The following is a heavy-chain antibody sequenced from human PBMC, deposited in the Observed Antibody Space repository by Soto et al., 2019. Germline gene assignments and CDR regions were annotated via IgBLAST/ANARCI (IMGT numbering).Heavy chain of an antibody. J-gene: IGHJ3*02. CDR2: FDPEDGET. Sequence: GASVKVSWKVSGYTLTELSMHWVRQAPGKGLEWMGGFDPEDGETIYAQKFQGRVTMTEDTSTDTAYMELSSLRSEDTAVYYCATVSWSLGXFDSWGQGTMVTVSS. V-gene: IGHV1-24*01. CDR1: GYTLTELS. D-gene: IGHD2-8*02. CDR3: ATVSWSLGXFDS.